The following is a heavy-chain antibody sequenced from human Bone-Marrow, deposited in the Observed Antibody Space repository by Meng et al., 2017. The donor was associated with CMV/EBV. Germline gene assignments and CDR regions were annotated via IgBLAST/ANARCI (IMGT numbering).Heavy chain of an antibody. CDR1: GLTFRTYS. CDR3: ARDAVPAARVSYFDY. J-gene: IGHJ4*02. Sequence: GESLKISCEASGLTFRTYSMKWVRQAPGKGLEWVSSISSSSSYRYYADSVKGRFTISRDNAKNSLYLQMNSLRAEDTAVYYCARDAVPAARVSYFDYWGQGTLVTVSS. CDR2: ISSSSSYR. D-gene: IGHD2-2*01. V-gene: IGHV3-21*01.